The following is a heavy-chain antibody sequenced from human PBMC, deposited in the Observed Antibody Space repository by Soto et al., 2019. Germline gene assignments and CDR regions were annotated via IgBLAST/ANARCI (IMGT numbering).Heavy chain of an antibody. Sequence: TLSLTCTVSGGSISTYYWNWIRQTPGKGLEWIGYIHHSGRTNYNPSLQSRVTISVDTSKNQFSLKLSSVTAADTAVYYCARGPVVTGFFDFWGQGTLVTVSS. V-gene: IGHV4-59*01. CDR3: ARGPVVTGFFDF. J-gene: IGHJ4*02. CDR2: IHHSGRT. D-gene: IGHD2-21*02. CDR1: GGSISTYY.